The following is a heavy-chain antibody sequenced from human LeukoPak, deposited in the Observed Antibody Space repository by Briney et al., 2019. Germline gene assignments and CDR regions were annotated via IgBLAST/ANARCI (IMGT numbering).Heavy chain of an antibody. CDR2: INWNGGST. D-gene: IGHD5-18*01. V-gene: IGHV3-20*04. CDR3: ARDPGRGYSYGYYYYYMDV. Sequence: GGSLRLSCAASGFTFDDYGMSWVRQAPGKGLEWVSGINWNGGSTGYADSVKGRFTISRDNAKNSLYLQMNSLGAEDTALYYCARDPGRGYSYGYYYYYMDVWGKGTTVTVSS. J-gene: IGHJ6*03. CDR1: GFTFDDYG.